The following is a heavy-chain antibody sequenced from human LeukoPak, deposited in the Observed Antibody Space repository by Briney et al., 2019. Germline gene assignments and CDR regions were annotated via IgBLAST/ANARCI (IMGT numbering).Heavy chain of an antibody. J-gene: IGHJ3*02. CDR1: GGTFSSYA. CDR2: IIPIFGTA. D-gene: IGHD7-27*01. V-gene: IGHV1-69*05. Sequence: SVKVSCKASGGTFSSYAISWVRQAPGQGLEWMGGIIPIFGTANYAQKFQGRVTITTDESTSTAYTELSSLRSEDTAVYYCASRWGRDAFDIWGQGTMVTVSS. CDR3: ASRWGRDAFDI.